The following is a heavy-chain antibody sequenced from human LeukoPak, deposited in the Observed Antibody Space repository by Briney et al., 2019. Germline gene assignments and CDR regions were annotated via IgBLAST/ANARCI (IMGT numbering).Heavy chain of an antibody. CDR3: ARESFRGYTWIQLWHHPFDY. CDR1: GFTFSSYW. V-gene: IGHV3-7*01. D-gene: IGHD5-18*01. CDR2: IKQDGSEK. Sequence: PGGSLRLSCAASGFTFSSYWMSWVRQAPGKGLEWVANIKQDGSEKYYVDSVKGRFTISRDNAKNSLYLQMNSLRAEDTAVYYCARESFRGYTWIQLWHHPFDYWGQGTLVTVSS. J-gene: IGHJ4*02.